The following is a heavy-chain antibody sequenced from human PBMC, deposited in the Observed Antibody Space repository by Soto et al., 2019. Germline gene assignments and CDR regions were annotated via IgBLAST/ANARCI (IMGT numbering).Heavy chain of an antibody. D-gene: IGHD2-15*01. CDR3: ASWLRGADIGNYYNGMDV. CDR1: GGAFRDYA. Sequence: QVQLVQSGAEVKKPGSSVKVSCKASGGAFRDYAFSWVRQAHGQGLEWLGGIMPIFRAPDYAQKFQGRFTIPAHESTRTAHREMSSRESEDTAVYYCASWLRGADIGNYYNGMDVWGQGTTGTVS. V-gene: IGHV1-69*12. J-gene: IGHJ6*02. CDR2: IMPIFRAP.